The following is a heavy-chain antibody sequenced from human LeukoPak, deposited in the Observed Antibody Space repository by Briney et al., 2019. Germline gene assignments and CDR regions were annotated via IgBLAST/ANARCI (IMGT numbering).Heavy chain of an antibody. D-gene: IGHD3-22*01. V-gene: IGHV4-4*07. CDR2: IYTSGST. CDR3: ARVGGYYDSSGYYYYDYYYYYMDV. J-gene: IGHJ6*03. CDR1: GGSISSYY. Sequence: PSETLSLTCTVSGGSISSYYWSWLRQPAGKGLEWIGRIYTSGSTNYNPSLKSRVTMSVDTSKNQFSLKLSSVTAADTAVYYCARVGGYYDSSGYYYYDYYYYYMDVWGKGTTVTVSS.